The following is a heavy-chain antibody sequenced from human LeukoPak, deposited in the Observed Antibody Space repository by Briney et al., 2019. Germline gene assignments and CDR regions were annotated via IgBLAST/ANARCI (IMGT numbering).Heavy chain of an antibody. CDR1: GGSISSSSYY. J-gene: IGHJ3*02. D-gene: IGHD2-2*01. Sequence: SETLSLTCTVSGGSISSSSYYWGWIRQPPGKGLEWIGSIYYSGSTYYNPSLKSRVTISVDRSKNQFSLKLSSVTAADTAVYYCARAADVVVPAVADAFDIWGQGTMVTVSS. CDR2: IYYSGST. CDR3: ARAADVVVPAVADAFDI. V-gene: IGHV4-39*07.